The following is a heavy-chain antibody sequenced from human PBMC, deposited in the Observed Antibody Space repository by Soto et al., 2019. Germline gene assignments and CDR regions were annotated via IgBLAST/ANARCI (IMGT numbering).Heavy chain of an antibody. CDR1: SGSITGYY. D-gene: IGHD6-13*01. CDR3: ARHDPVPELQHGMGV. Sequence: SETLSLTCTVSSGSITGYYWSWMRQPPGGGLEWIGYIYSAGNTLYTPSLQSRVTISVDTSKNQFSLNLRSVTAADTAVYYCARHDPVPELQHGMGVWGQGATVTVSS. CDR2: IYSAGNT. J-gene: IGHJ6*02. V-gene: IGHV4-59*01.